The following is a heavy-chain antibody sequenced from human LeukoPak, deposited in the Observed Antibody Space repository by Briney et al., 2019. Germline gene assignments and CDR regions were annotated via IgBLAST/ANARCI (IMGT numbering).Heavy chain of an antibody. V-gene: IGHV4-61*02. Sequence: SQTLSLTCTVSGASISDTYYWSWIRQPAGKGLEWIGRIYTSGTTHYNPSLNSRVIISIDTSRKQFSLRLSSVTAADTAIYYCARDFGDWGQGTLVTVSS. CDR2: IYTSGTT. CDR3: ARDFGD. CDR1: GASISDTYY. J-gene: IGHJ4*02. D-gene: IGHD3-10*01.